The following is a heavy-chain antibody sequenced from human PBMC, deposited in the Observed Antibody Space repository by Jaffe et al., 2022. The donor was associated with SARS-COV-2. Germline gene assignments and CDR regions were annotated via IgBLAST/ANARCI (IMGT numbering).Heavy chain of an antibody. Sequence: QVRLVQSGAEVKRPGASVKVSCKPSGYTFTTYDIHWVRQASGQGLEWMGWMNPSTGNTGYAQKFQGRVTLTRDTSTSTAYMELTSLKSDDTAVYYCVRGRGAVAYLDSWGQGTLVTVSS. CDR3: VRGRGAVAYLDS. CDR2: MNPSTGNT. CDR1: GYTFTTYD. J-gene: IGHJ4*02. V-gene: IGHV1-8*01. D-gene: IGHD3-10*01.